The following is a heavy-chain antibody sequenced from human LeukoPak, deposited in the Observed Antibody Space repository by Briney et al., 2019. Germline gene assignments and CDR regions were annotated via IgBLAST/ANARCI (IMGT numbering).Heavy chain of an antibody. Sequence: GGSLRLSCAASGFTFSNYGMNWVRQAPGKGLEWVSAISGSGGSTYYADSVRGRFTISRDNSKNTLYLQMNSLRAEDTAVYYCAKNGDYINWFDPWGQGTLVTVSS. V-gene: IGHV3-23*01. CDR3: AKNGDYINWFDP. CDR2: ISGSGGST. J-gene: IGHJ5*02. D-gene: IGHD4-17*01. CDR1: GFTFSNYG.